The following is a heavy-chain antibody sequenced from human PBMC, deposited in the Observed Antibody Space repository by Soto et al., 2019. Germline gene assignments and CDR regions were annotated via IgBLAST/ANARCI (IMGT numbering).Heavy chain of an antibody. CDR3: AKGRGYCSSTSCYVGSDY. V-gene: IGHV3-23*01. D-gene: IGHD2-2*01. CDR1: GFTFSSYA. J-gene: IGHJ4*02. CDR2: ISGSGGST. Sequence: EVQLLESGGGLVQPGGSLRLSCAASGFTFSSYALSWVRQAPGKGLESVSAISGSGGSTYYADSVKGRFTISRDNSKNTLYLQMNRLRAEDTAVYYCAKGRGYCSSTSCYVGSDYWGQGTLVTVSS.